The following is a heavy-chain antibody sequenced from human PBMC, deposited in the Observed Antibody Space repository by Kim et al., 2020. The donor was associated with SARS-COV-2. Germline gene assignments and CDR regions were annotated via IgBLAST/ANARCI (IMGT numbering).Heavy chain of an antibody. CDR2: IYHSGTT. D-gene: IGHD4-17*01. Sequence: SETLSLTCTVSGGSISSIDHYWSWIRQTPEKGLEWIGYIYHSGTTYYNPSLKSRVIISVDTSKNQVSLKLMSVTAADTAVYYCARDLGLLRGYYQGMDV. CDR1: GGSISSIDHY. V-gene: IGHV4-30-4*01. CDR3: ARDLGLLRGYYQGMDV. J-gene: IGHJ6*01.